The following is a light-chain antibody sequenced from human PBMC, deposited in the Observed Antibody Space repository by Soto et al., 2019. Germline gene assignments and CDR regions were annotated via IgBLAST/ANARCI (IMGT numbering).Light chain of an antibody. CDR1: QSISSW. J-gene: IGKJ1*01. V-gene: IGKV1-5*01. Sequence: DIQMTQSPSTLSASVGDRVTITCRASQSISSWLAWYQQKPGKAPKLLIYDASSLESGVPSRFSGSGSGTEFTLTISSLQPDEFATYYCQQSNSYPTFGQGTKVDSK. CDR3: QQSNSYPT. CDR2: DAS.